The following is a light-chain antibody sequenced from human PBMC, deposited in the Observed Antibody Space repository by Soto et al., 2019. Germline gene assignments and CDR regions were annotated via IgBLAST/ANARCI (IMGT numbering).Light chain of an antibody. CDR1: QSVSSTY. CDR3: QQYESSPTT. Sequence: EIVLTQSPGTLSLSPGERATLSCRASQSVSSTYLAWYQQKPGRAPSLLIYGASRRATGIPDRFSGSGSGTDFTLTISRLEPEDFAVYYCQQYESSPTTFGGGTKVDIK. CDR2: GAS. J-gene: IGKJ4*01. V-gene: IGKV3-20*01.